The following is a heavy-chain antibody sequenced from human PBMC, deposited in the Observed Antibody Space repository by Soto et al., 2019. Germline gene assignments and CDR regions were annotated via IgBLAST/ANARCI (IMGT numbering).Heavy chain of an antibody. CDR3: ARRFGKKGIFGVRNWFDP. V-gene: IGHV4-59*08. CDR1: GGSISSYY. J-gene: IGHJ5*02. D-gene: IGHD3-3*01. CDR2: IYYSGST. Sequence: QVQLQESGPGLVKPSETLSLTCTVSGGSISSYYWSWIRQPPGKGLEWIGYIYYSGSTNYNPSLTSRVTISVDTSKNQFSLKLSSVTAADTAVYYCARRFGKKGIFGVRNWFDPWGQGTLVTVSS.